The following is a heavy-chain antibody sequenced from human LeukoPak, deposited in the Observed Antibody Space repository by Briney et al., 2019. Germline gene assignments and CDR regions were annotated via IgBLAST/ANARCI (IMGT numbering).Heavy chain of an antibody. CDR1: GFPVGNAW. CDR3: AASTVSGGFDI. CDR2: VKSKSSGGTS. V-gene: IGHV3-15*05. J-gene: IGHJ3*02. D-gene: IGHD1-14*01. Sequence: PGGSLRLSCAASGFPVGNAWMRWVRQAPGKGLEWVGRVKSKSSGGTSDYAAVVKGRSTISRDDSENTLYLHRNSLKTEDTGVYDCAASTVSGGFDIWGQGTMVTVSS.